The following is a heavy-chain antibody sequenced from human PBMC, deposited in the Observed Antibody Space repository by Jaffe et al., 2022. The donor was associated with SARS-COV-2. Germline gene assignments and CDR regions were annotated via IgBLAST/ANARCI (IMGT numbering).Heavy chain of an antibody. CDR1: GFTFSSYA. Sequence: EVQLLESGGGLVQPGGSLRLSCAASGFTFSSYAMSWVRQAPGKGLEWVSAISGSGGSTYYADSVKGRFTISRDNSKNTLYLQMNSLRAEDTAVYYCAKVRHLLLWFGELLFDGMDVWGQGTTVTVSS. CDR2: ISGSGGST. J-gene: IGHJ6*02. CDR3: AKVRHLLLWFGELLFDGMDV. D-gene: IGHD3-10*01. V-gene: IGHV3-23*01.